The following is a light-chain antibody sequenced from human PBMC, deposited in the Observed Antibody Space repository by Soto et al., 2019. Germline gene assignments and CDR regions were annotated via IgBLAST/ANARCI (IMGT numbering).Light chain of an antibody. CDR3: QQYEKWPPWT. CDR1: QSVTNSF. Sequence: EIVLAQSPGTLSLSPWERATLSCRASQSVTNSFLAWYQQKPGQAPRLLIYGASRRATGIPDRFTGSGSGTDFTLTISRLEPEDFAVYYCQQYEKWPPWTFGQGTKVDIK. CDR2: GAS. J-gene: IGKJ1*01. V-gene: IGKV3-20*01.